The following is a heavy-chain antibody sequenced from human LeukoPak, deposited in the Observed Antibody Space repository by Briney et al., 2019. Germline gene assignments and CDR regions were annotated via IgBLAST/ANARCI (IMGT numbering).Heavy chain of an antibody. CDR2: IYYSGST. CDR3: ARASGGGSGWWYYYYYMDV. CDR1: GGSISSYY. D-gene: IGHD6-19*01. V-gene: IGHV4-59*01. J-gene: IGHJ6*03. Sequence: SETLSLTCTVSGGSISSYYWSWIRQPPGKGLEWIGYIYYSGSTNYNPSLKSRATISVDTSKNQFSLKLSSVTAADTGVYYCARASGGGSGWWYYYYYMDVWGKGTTVTVSS.